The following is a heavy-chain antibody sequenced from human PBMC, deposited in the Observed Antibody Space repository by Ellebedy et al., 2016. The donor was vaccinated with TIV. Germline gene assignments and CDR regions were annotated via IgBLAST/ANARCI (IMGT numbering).Heavy chain of an antibody. CDR3: ARGSYSSGWFGY. CDR1: GYTFTFYD. Sequence: ASVKVSCXASGYTFTFYDINWVRQATGQGLEWMGWMNPNSGNTGYAQKFQGRVTMTRNTSISTAYMELSSLRSEDTAVYYCARGSYSSGWFGYWGQGTLVTVSS. V-gene: IGHV1-8*01. CDR2: MNPNSGNT. J-gene: IGHJ4*02. D-gene: IGHD6-19*01.